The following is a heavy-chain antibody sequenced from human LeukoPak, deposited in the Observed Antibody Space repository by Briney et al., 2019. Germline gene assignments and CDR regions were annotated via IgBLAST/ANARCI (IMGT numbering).Heavy chain of an antibody. D-gene: IGHD2-2*02. J-gene: IGHJ3*02. CDR2: ISSNGGST. Sequence: SGGSLRLSCSASGFTFSSYAMHWVRQAPGKGLVYVSAISSNGGSTYYADSVKGRFTISRDNSKNTLYLQMSSLRAEDTAVYYCVKDVVVVPAAIIYDAFDIWGQGTMVTVSS. V-gene: IGHV3-64D*06. CDR1: GFTFSSYA. CDR3: VKDVVVVPAAIIYDAFDI.